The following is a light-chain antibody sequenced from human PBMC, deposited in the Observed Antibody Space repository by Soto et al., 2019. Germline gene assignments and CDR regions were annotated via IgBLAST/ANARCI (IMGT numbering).Light chain of an antibody. Sequence: DIQMTQSLSTLSASVGDRVTITCRASQSISSWLAWYQQKPGKAPKLLIYKASSLESGVPSRFSGSGSGTEFTLTISSLQPDDFATYYCKQYNSYSYTFGQGTKLEIK. J-gene: IGKJ2*01. CDR3: KQYNSYSYT. CDR2: KAS. CDR1: QSISSW. V-gene: IGKV1-5*03.